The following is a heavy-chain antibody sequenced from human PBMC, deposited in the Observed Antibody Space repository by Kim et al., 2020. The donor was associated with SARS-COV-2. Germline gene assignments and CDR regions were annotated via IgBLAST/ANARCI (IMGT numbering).Heavy chain of an antibody. V-gene: IGHV4-34*01. CDR1: GGSFSGYS. J-gene: IGHJ4*02. CDR3: ARRKSSGFRWQFGPLFDY. D-gene: IGHD3-22*01. Sequence: SETLSLTCTVYGGSFSGYSWSWIRQPPGKSLEWIGQINHSGNTNYNPSLKSRVTISMDTSKIQLSLKLSSVTAADTAVYYCARRKSSGFRWQFGPLFDYWGQGTLVTVSS. CDR2: INHSGNT.